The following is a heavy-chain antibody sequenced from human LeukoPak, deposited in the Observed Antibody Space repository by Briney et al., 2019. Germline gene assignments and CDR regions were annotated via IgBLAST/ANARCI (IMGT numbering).Heavy chain of an antibody. D-gene: IGHD1-1*01. Sequence: SETLSLTCTVSGGSNSSSSYYWGWIRQPPGKGLEWIGSIYYSGSTYYNPSLKSRVTISVDTSKNQFSLKLSSVTAADTAVYYCASQPNWHHYFDYWGQGTLVTVSS. CDR2: IYYSGST. V-gene: IGHV4-39*01. CDR3: ASQPNWHHYFDY. CDR1: GGSNSSSSYY. J-gene: IGHJ4*02.